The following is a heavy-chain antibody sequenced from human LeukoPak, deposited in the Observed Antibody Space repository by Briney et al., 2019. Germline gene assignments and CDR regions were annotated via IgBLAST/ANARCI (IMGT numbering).Heavy chain of an antibody. D-gene: IGHD3-10*01. CDR2: MNPKSGNT. J-gene: IGHJ6*02. CDR1: GYTFTSHD. V-gene: IGHV1-8*01. Sequence: ASVKVSCKASGYTFTSHDIHWVRPATGQGLEWMGWMNPKSGNTGYAQKFQGRIIMTRNISINTAYMEMSSLRSEDTAVYYCGRGTPTYLYYYGLGSYRGVDVWGQGTTVTVSS. CDR3: GRGTPTYLYYYGLGSYRGVDV.